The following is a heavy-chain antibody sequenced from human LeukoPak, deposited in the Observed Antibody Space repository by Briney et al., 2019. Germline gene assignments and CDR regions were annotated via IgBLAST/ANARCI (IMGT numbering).Heavy chain of an antibody. Sequence: ASVKVSCKASGYTFTSYGISWVRQAPGQGLEWMGWISAYNGNTNYAQKLQGRVTMTTDTSTSTAYMELRSLRSDDTAVYYCARARYYYGSGSYFLFDYWGQGTLVTVSS. D-gene: IGHD3-10*01. CDR2: ISAYNGNT. CDR1: GYTFTSYG. CDR3: ARARYYYGSGSYFLFDY. J-gene: IGHJ4*02. V-gene: IGHV1-18*01.